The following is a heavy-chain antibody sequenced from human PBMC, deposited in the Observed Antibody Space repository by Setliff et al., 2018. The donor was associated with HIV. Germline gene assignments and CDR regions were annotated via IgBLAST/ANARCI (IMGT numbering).Heavy chain of an antibody. J-gene: IGHJ6*03. D-gene: IGHD6-19*01. CDR2: ITHSGST. Sequence: PSETLSLTCAVYGGSFSGYYWTWIRQPPGKGLEWIGEITHSGSTNYNPSLETRVTISVDTSKNQFSLKLSFVTAADTAVYYCAKGVAGLQYYYYYMDVWGKGTTVTVS. CDR1: GGSFSGYY. V-gene: IGHV4-34*01. CDR3: AKGVAGLQYYYYYMDV.